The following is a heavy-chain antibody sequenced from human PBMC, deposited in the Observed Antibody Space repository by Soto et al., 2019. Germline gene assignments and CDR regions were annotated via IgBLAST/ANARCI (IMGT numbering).Heavy chain of an antibody. J-gene: IGHJ3*02. CDR1: GGSISSSSYY. V-gene: IGHV4-39*01. Sequence: QLQLQESGPGLVKPSETLSLTCTVSGGSISSSSYYWGWIRQPPGKGLEWIGSIYYSGSTYYNPSLKSRVTISVDTSKNQFSLKLSSVTAADTAVYYCARPIWDIVVVPADAFDIWGQGTMVTVSS. D-gene: IGHD2-2*01. CDR2: IYYSGST. CDR3: ARPIWDIVVVPADAFDI.